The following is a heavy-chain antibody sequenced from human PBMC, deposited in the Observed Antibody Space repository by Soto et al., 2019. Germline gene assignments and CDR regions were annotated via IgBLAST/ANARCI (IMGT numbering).Heavy chain of an antibody. CDR3: AREARYCSGGSCYFHVSFDP. V-gene: IGHV1-46*01. Sequence: ASVKVSCKASGYTFTSYYMHWVRQAPGQGLEWMGIINPSGGSTSYAQKFQGRVTMTRDTSTSTVYMELSSLRSEDTAVYYCAREARYCSGGSCYFHVSFDPWGQGTTVTVSS. CDR2: INPSGGST. CDR1: GYTFTSYY. J-gene: IGHJ5*02. D-gene: IGHD2-15*01.